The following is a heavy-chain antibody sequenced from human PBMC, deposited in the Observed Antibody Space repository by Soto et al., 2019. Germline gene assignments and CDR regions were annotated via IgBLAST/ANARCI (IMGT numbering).Heavy chain of an antibody. V-gene: IGHV3-23*01. Sequence: GGSLRLSCAASGFTFSSYAMSWVRQAPWKGLEWVSAISGSGGSTYYADSVKGRFTISRDNSKNTLYLQMNSLRAEDTAVYYCAKANADDFWSGRLNWFDPWGQGTLVTVSS. CDR1: GFTFSSYA. CDR3: AKANADDFWSGRLNWFDP. J-gene: IGHJ5*02. CDR2: ISGSGGST. D-gene: IGHD3-3*01.